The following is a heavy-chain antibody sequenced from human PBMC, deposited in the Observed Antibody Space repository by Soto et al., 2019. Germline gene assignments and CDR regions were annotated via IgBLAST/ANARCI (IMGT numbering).Heavy chain of an antibody. Sequence: EVQLSQSGGGLVRPGGSLRLSCAGSGFTFDDYAINWVRQAPGKWLECVSGISGSGNQIDYPDSVEGRFIISRDDSRNTGFLQVNGLGGEVTAVYVCAKNQGCNRPAPGSFDVWGQRTTVTV. CDR1: GFTFDDYA. CDR2: ISGSGNQI. CDR3: AKNQGCNRPAPGSFDV. V-gene: IGHV3-23*01. D-gene: IGHD3-9*01. J-gene: IGHJ3*01.